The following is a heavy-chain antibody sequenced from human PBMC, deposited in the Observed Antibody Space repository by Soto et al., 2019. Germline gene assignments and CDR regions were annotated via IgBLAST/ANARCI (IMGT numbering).Heavy chain of an antibody. CDR3: DKVNTIFGVVVSHDSYYGMDD. CDR2: ISYDGSNK. Sequence: GGAQRHSCSASGFTVKSYGMHRVRQAPGKGLEWVAVISYDGSNKYYADSVKGRFTISRDNSKNTLYLQVNCLRAEDTAVYYCDKVNTIFGVVVSHDSYYGMDDWGQGTTVTVSS. V-gene: IGHV3-30*18. D-gene: IGHD3-3*01. J-gene: IGHJ6*02. CDR1: GFTVKSYG.